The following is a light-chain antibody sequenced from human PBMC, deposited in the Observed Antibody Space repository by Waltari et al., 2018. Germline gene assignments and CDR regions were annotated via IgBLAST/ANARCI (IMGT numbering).Light chain of an antibody. J-gene: IGKJ1*01. CDR1: QSINNW. CDR3: QQYNSFWT. CDR2: DAS. Sequence: DIQMTQSPSTLSASVGDRVTITCRASQSINNWLAWFQQKPGKAPKLLIYDASSLESGVPSRFSCSGSGTEFTLTISSLQPDDFATYYCQQYNSFWTFGQGTKVEIK. V-gene: IGKV1-5*01.